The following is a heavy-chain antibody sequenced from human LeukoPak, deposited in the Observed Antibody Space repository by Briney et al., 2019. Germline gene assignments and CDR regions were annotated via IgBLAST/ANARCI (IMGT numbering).Heavy chain of an antibody. Sequence: GESLRISCTGSGYTFTSLWLTWVRQMPGKGLEWMGRIDPADSYTNYSPSFQGRVTISTDKSITTAYLHWITIKASDNTTYSFSRSRSPNAMTLYNWGQGTLLTVSS. CDR3: SRSRSPNAMTLYN. V-gene: IGHV5-10-1*01. CDR2: IDPADSYT. J-gene: IGHJ4*02. CDR1: GYTFTSLW. D-gene: IGHD2-2*01.